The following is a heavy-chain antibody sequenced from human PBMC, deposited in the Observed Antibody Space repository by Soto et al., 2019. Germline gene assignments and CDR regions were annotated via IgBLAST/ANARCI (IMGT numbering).Heavy chain of an antibody. J-gene: IGHJ6*02. Sequence: GGSLRLSCTASGFTFGDYAMSWFRQAPGKGLEWVGFIRSKAYGGTTEYAASVKGRFTISRDDSKSIAYLQMNSLKTEDTAVYYCTRDRLYYDILTGDYYYYGMDVWGQGTTVTVSS. V-gene: IGHV3-49*03. CDR2: IRSKAYGGTT. CDR3: TRDRLYYDILTGDYYYYGMDV. CDR1: GFTFGDYA. D-gene: IGHD3-9*01.